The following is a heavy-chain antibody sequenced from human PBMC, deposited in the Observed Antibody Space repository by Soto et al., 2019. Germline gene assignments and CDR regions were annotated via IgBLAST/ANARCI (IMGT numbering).Heavy chain of an antibody. J-gene: IGHJ4*02. V-gene: IGHV4-30-4*01. CDR3: ARGPSGDKVDS. CDR1: GGSISTVNYW. Sequence: QVQLQESGPGLVKPSQTLSLTCTVSGGSISTVNYWWSWIRQSPDMGLEWIGHLYNGGSTYNNPSLENRVTMSVDTSKHQLSLTLSSVSAADTAVYYGARGPSGDKVDSWGQGTLVTVSS. CDR2: LYNGGST. D-gene: IGHD7-27*01.